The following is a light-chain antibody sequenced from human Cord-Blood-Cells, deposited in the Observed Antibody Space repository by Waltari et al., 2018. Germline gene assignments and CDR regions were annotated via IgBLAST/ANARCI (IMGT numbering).Light chain of an antibody. CDR3: QQSYSTPHT. Sequence: DMQMTQSPSSLSASVGHRVTITCRASQSISSYLNWYQQKPGKAPKLLIYAASSLQSGVPSRFSGSGSGTDFTLTISSLQPEDFATYYCQQSYSTPHTFGQGTKLEIK. CDR2: AAS. V-gene: IGKV1-39*01. J-gene: IGKJ2*01. CDR1: QSISSY.